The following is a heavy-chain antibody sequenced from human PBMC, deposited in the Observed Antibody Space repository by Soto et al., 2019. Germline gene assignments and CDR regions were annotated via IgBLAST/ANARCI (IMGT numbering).Heavy chain of an antibody. CDR3: ARHPPAVYYYGMDV. CDR1: GGTFSRYA. J-gene: IGHJ6*02. Sequence: QVQLVQSGAEVKKPGSSVKVSCKASGGTFSRYAISWVRQAPGQGLEWMGGIIPIFGTANYAQKFQGRVTITADESTSTSYMELSSLRSEDTAVYYCARHPPAVYYYGMDVWGQGTTVTVSS. CDR2: IIPIFGTA. V-gene: IGHV1-69*12.